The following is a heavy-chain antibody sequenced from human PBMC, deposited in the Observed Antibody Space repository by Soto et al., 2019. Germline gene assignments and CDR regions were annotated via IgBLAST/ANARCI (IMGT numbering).Heavy chain of an antibody. Sequence: QVQLQESGPGLVKPSQTLSLTCTVSGGSIRTGGYYWTWIRQHPGKGLEWIGYIYYSGSTYYNTSLKSRVTISVDASKNQFSLKLSSVTAADTAVYYGAREGEGIVMPGGFDYWGQGTLVTVSS. V-gene: IGHV4-31*03. CDR3: AREGEGIVMPGGFDY. CDR1: GGSIRTGGYY. D-gene: IGHD1-26*01. CDR2: IYYSGST. J-gene: IGHJ4*02.